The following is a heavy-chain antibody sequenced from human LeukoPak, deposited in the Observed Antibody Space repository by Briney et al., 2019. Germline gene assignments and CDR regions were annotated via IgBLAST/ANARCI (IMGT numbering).Heavy chain of an antibody. Sequence: GGSLRLSCAASGFTFSSYAMHWVRQAPGKGLEWVAVISYDGSNKYYADSVKGRFTISRDNSKNTLYLQMNSLRAEDTAVYYCAKDKVVPRRGYFDYWGQGTLVTVSS. CDR2: ISYDGSNK. J-gene: IGHJ4*02. V-gene: IGHV3-30-3*01. CDR1: GFTFSSYA. D-gene: IGHD2-15*01. CDR3: AKDKVVPRRGYFDY.